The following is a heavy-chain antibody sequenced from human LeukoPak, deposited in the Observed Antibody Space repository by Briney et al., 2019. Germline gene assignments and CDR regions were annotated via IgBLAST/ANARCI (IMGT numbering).Heavy chain of an antibody. V-gene: IGHV3-33*01. CDR3: TTEDLYGDYRGFDY. CDR1: GFTFSSYG. CDR2: IWYEGRNK. J-gene: IGHJ4*02. Sequence: GRCLRLSCAASGFTFSSYGMQWVRQAPGKGREWVAVIWYEGRNKYYADSVHGPFTLSRHNSTNTLYLQMNSLKTEHTAVYYCTTEDLYGDYRGFDYWGQGTLVTVSS. D-gene: IGHD4-17*01.